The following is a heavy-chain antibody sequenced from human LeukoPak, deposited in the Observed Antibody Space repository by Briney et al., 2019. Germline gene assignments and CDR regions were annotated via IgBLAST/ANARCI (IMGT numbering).Heavy chain of an antibody. CDR1: GYTLTELS. CDR3: ATSSVGSEIYYFDY. D-gene: IGHD3-10*01. Sequence: ASVKVSCKVSGYTLTELSMHWVRQAPGKGLEWMGGFDPEDGETIYAQKFQGRVTMAEDTSTDTAYMELSSLRSEDTAVYYCATSSVGSEIYYFDYWGQGTLVTVSS. CDR2: FDPEDGET. J-gene: IGHJ4*02. V-gene: IGHV1-24*01.